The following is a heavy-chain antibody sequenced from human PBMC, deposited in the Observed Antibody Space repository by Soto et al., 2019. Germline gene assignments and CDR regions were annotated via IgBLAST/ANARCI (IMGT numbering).Heavy chain of an antibody. V-gene: IGHV3-11*01. J-gene: IGHJ6*02. CDR3: VRDFGRGACDFWYSVLGACGL. D-gene: IGHD2-21*01. Sequence: QVQLVESGGGLVKPGGSLRLSCSASGFGFSDYYMSWIRQAPGKGLEWVSFISFSSSTIYYAESVKGRFTVSRDNAKNSLSLHMNDLRAEDTADYYCVRDFGRGACDFWYSVLGACGLWGQGTTVTVSS. CDR2: ISFSSSTI. CDR1: GFGFSDYY.